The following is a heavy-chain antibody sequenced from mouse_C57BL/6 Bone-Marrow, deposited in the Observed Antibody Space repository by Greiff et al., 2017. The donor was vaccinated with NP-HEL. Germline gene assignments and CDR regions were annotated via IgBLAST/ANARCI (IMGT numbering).Heavy chain of an antibody. V-gene: IGHV2-2*01. CDR1: GFSLTSYG. Sequence: VMLVESGPGLVQPSQSLSITCTVSGFSLTSYGVHWVRQSPGKGLEWLGVIWSGGSTDYNAAFISRLSISKDNSKSQVFFKMNSLQADDTAIYYCARNEEDYDYEFAYWGQGTLVTVSA. CDR3: ARNEEDYDYEFAY. J-gene: IGHJ3*01. CDR2: IWSGGST. D-gene: IGHD2-4*01.